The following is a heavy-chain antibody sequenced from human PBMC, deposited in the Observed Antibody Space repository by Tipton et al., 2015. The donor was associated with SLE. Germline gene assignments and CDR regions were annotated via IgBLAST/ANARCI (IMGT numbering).Heavy chain of an antibody. D-gene: IGHD3-3*01. CDR1: GFTFSSYE. Sequence: SLRISCAASGFTFSSYEMNWVRQAPGKGLEWVSYISSSGSTLFSADSVKGRFTISRDNAKNSVYLQMNSLRAEDTAVYYCARGRVLSGWGQGTLVTVSS. V-gene: IGHV3-48*03. CDR2: ISSSGSTL. J-gene: IGHJ4*02. CDR3: ARGRVLSG.